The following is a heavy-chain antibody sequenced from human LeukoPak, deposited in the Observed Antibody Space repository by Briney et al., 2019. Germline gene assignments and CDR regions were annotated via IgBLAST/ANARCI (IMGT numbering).Heavy chain of an antibody. CDR3: ARSDWLDC. V-gene: IGHV3-74*01. J-gene: IGHJ4*02. Sequence: GGSLGLSCAASGFSLSGHWMHWVRQAPGKGLVWVSRIKYDGSSTSYADSVKGRFTISRDNAKNTLYLQMNSLRAEDTAVYYCARSDWLDCWGQGSLVTVSS. CDR2: IKYDGSST. D-gene: IGHD3-9*01. CDR1: GFSLSGHW.